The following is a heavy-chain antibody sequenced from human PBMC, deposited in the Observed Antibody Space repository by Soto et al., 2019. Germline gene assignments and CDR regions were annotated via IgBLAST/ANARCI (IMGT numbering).Heavy chain of an antibody. Sequence: PGGSLRLSCAVSGVTFRDYWMHWARQVPGKGLLWVSRIGPDGTSTKYADSVKGRFTISRSNPENTLYLQMNSLRAEDTGVYYCVREVIAVLGSIRWFDPWGQGTLVTVSS. J-gene: IGHJ5*02. D-gene: IGHD6-19*01. CDR2: IGPDGTST. CDR3: VREVIAVLGSIRWFDP. V-gene: IGHV3-74*01. CDR1: GVTFRDYW.